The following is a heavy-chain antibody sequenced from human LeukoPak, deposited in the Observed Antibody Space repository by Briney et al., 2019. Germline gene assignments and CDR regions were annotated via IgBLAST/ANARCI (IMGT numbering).Heavy chain of an antibody. CDR3: ARGSSGWTGFDYFDY. D-gene: IGHD6-19*01. CDR2: ISNSGSNSNSNI. J-gene: IGHJ4*02. CDR1: GFSFSDYC. Sequence: GGSLRLSCAASGFSFSDYCMNWVRQAPGKGLEWVSSISNSGSNSNSNIYYSDSLKGRFTISRDNAKNSLYLQINSLRVEDTAVYCCARGSSGWTGFDYFDYWGQGALVTVSS. V-gene: IGHV3-69-1*01.